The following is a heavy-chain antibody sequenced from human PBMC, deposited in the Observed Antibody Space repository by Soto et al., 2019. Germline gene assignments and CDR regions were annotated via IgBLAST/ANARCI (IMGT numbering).Heavy chain of an antibody. J-gene: IGHJ6*03. V-gene: IGHV4-59*08. CDR2: IYYSGST. D-gene: IGHD6-13*01. CDR3: ARRRSSSWSRYYYYMDV. Sequence: PSETLSLTCTVSGVSISSYNWSWMLQPTGKGLEWIGYIYYSGSTNYNPSLKSRVTISVDTSKNQFSLKLSSVTAADTAVYYCARRRSSSWSRYYYYMDVWGKGTTVTVSS. CDR1: GVSISSYN.